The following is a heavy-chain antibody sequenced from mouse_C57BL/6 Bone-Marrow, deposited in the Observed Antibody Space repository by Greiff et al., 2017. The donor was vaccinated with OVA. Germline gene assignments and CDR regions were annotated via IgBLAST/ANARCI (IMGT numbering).Heavy chain of an antibody. CDR2: ISYSGST. V-gene: IGHV3-8*01. CDR1: GYSITSDY. Sequence: VQLKESGPGLAKPSQTLSLTCSVTGYSITSDYWNWIRKFPGNKLEYMGYISYSGSTYYNPSLKSRISITRDTSKNQYYLQLNSVTTEDTATYYCARRYYGSSYLWYFDVWGTGTTVTVSS. J-gene: IGHJ1*03. CDR3: ARRYYGSSYLWYFDV. D-gene: IGHD1-1*01.